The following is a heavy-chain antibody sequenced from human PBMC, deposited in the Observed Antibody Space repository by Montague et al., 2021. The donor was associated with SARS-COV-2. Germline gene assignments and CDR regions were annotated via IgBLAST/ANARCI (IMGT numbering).Heavy chain of an antibody. CDR2: IYYSGST. Sequence: SETLSLTCTVSGGSISSSSYYWGWIRQPPGKGPEWIGSIYYSGSTYYNPSLKSRVTISVDTSKNQFSLKLSSVTAADTAVYYCARLPIAVAGLLKNYYYGMDVWGQGTTVTVSS. D-gene: IGHD6-19*01. V-gene: IGHV4-39*01. J-gene: IGHJ6*02. CDR3: ARLPIAVAGLLKNYYYGMDV. CDR1: GGSISSSSYY.